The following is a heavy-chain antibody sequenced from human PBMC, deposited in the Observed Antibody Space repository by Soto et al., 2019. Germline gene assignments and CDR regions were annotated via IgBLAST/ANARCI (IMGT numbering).Heavy chain of an antibody. CDR2: IHSGST. Sequence: PSETLSLTCTVSGGSISSDYWNWIRQPPGKGLEWIGYIHSGSTTYSASLRSRVTISVDTSKNQFSLKLSSVTAADTAVYFCARHDGSRSTDYWGQGTLVPVSS. CDR3: ARHDGSRSTDY. CDR1: GGSISSDY. J-gene: IGHJ4*02. V-gene: IGHV4-59*08. D-gene: IGHD3-10*01.